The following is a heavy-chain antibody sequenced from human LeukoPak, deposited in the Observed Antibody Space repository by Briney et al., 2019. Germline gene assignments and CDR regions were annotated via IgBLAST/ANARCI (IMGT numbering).Heavy chain of an antibody. D-gene: IGHD3-10*01. CDR1: GGSISSGDYY. J-gene: IGHJ3*02. V-gene: IGHV4-30-4*01. Sequence: PSETLSLTCTVSGGSISSGDYYWSWIHQPPGKGLEWIGYIYYSGSTYYNPSLKSRVTISVDTSKNQFSLKLSSVTAADTAVYYCARAGLIGWFGELFPLGAFDIWGQGTMVTVSS. CDR2: IYYSGST. CDR3: ARAGLIGWFGELFPLGAFDI.